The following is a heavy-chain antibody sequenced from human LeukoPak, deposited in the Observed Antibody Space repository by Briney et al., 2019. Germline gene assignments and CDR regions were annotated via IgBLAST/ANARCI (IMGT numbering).Heavy chain of an antibody. CDR3: ARGAVGGNSAYYYYMDV. CDR2: INPSGGST. Sequence: ASVKVSCKASGYTFTSYYMHWVRHAPGQGLEWMGIINPSGGSTSYAQKFQGRVTMTRDTSTSTVYMELSSLRSEDTAVYYCARGAVGGNSAYYYYMDVWGKGTTVTVSS. V-gene: IGHV1-46*03. CDR1: GYTFTSYY. J-gene: IGHJ6*03. D-gene: IGHD4-23*01.